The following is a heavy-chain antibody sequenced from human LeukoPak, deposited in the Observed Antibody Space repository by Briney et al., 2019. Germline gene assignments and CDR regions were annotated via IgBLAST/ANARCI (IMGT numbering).Heavy chain of an antibody. D-gene: IGHD6-13*01. V-gene: IGHV1-3*01. Sequence: ASVKVSCKASGYTFTSYAMHWVRQAPGQRLEWMGWIDAGNGNTKYSQKFQGRVTITRDTSASTAYMELSSLRSEDTAVYYCAAPSSSCPFDYWGQGTLVTVSS. CDR2: IDAGNGNT. CDR1: GYTFTSYA. CDR3: AAPSSSCPFDY. J-gene: IGHJ4*02.